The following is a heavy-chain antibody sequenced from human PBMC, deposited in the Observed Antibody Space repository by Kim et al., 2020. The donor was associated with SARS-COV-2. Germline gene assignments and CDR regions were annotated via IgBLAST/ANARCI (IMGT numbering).Heavy chain of an antibody. CDR2: FYQNGNT. J-gene: IGHJ4*02. Sequence: SETLSLTCAVSGGSISSGDNSWTWIRQPPGKGLEWIGYFYQNGNTYYNPSLWTRVTISVDRSKNQFSLRLTSVTAADTPVYYCARHYYDSSSSYFDSWGLGTLVTVSS. CDR1: GGSISSGDNS. D-gene: IGHD3-22*01. V-gene: IGHV4-30-2*01. CDR3: ARHYYDSSSSYFDS.